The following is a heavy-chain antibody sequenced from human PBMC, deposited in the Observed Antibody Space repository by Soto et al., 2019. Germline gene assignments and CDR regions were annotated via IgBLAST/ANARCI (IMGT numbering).Heavy chain of an antibody. CDR1: GGSISNVNYC. D-gene: IGHD7-27*01. V-gene: IGHV4-30-4*01. CDR2: LYNGGST. J-gene: IGHJ4*02. Sequence: QVQLQESGPGLVKPSQTLSLTCTVSGGSISNVNYCWSWIRQPPDKGLEWIGHLYNGGSTYNNPSLTNRVTISVETSKTQFSPQLSSVSAAATAVYYCARGSSGDKVDYWGQGTLVTVSS. CDR3: ARGSSGDKVDY.